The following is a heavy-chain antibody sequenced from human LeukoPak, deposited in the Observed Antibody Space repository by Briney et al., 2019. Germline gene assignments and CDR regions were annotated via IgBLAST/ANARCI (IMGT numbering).Heavy chain of an antibody. Sequence: SETLSLTCTVSGYSISSGYYWGWIRQPPGKGLEWIGSIYHSGSTNYNPSLKSRVTISVDTSKNQFSLKLSSVTAADTAVYYCARRLWFGELFLDYWGQGTLVTVSS. J-gene: IGHJ4*02. CDR2: IYHSGST. V-gene: IGHV4-38-2*02. D-gene: IGHD3-10*01. CDR1: GYSISSGYY. CDR3: ARRLWFGELFLDY.